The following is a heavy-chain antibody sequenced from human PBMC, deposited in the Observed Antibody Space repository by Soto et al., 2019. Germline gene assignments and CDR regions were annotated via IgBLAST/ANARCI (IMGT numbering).Heavy chain of an antibody. V-gene: IGHV3-53*01. CDR2: IYSGGYT. CDR3: ATPPGGGGY. Sequence: EVQLVESGGGLIQPGGSLRLSCAVSGFTVSNNYMSWVRQAPGKGLEGVSVIYSGGYTAYGDSVKGRITISRDNTKNTPHFQTNALRAVDAGVFCGATPPGGGGYWGQGTLVTVSS. J-gene: IGHJ4*02. CDR1: GFTVSNNY. D-gene: IGHD3-10*01.